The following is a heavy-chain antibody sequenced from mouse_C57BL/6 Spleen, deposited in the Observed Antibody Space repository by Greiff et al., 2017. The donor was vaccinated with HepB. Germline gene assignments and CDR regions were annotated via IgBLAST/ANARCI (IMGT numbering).Heavy chain of an antibody. CDR1: GFTFTDYY. J-gene: IGHJ1*03. CDR2: IRNKANGYTT. Sequence: EVNLVESGGGLVQPGGSLSLSCAASGFTFTDYYMSWVRQPPGKALEWLGFIRNKANGYTTEYSASVKGRFTISRDNSQSILYLQMNALRAEDSATYYCARYIGGYFDVWGTGTTVTVSS. V-gene: IGHV7-3*01. CDR3: ARYIGGYFDV.